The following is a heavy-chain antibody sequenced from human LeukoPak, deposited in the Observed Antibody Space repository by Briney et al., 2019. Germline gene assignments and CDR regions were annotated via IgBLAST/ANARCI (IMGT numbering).Heavy chain of an antibody. CDR2: LFRGGKT. Sequence: PGGSLRLSCVACGFTVSANYMSWIRQDPGKGLEWVSFLFRGGKTTYADSVKARFTMSRDRSRNPLFLQMTSLRAECPAVYYRARGTNGYTYGFDYWGQASLVT. D-gene: IGHD5-18*01. CDR1: GFTVSANY. J-gene: IGHJ4*02. V-gene: IGHV3-66*01. CDR3: ARGTNGYTYGFDY.